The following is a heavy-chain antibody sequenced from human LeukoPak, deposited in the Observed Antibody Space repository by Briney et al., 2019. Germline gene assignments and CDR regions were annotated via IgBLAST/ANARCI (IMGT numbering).Heavy chain of an antibody. D-gene: IGHD6-6*01. Sequence: SETLSLTWTVSGGSISRYYWSWIRQPPGTGLEWIGDIYTSVSSNYNPSLKSRVTISLDTSKNQFSLKLSSVTAADTAVYYCARRGSIAARSYYYYYMDVWGKGTTVTVSS. J-gene: IGHJ6*03. CDR2: IYTSVSS. CDR3: ARRGSIAARSYYYYYMDV. V-gene: IGHV4-4*09. CDR1: GGSISRYY.